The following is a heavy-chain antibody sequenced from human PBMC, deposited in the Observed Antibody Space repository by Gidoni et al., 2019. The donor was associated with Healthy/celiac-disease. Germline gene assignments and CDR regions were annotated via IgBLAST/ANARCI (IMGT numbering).Heavy chain of an antibody. Sequence: QVQLVESGGGVVQHGRSLGLSCAAAGFPFSSYGMHWGRQAPGKGLGWVAVISYDGSNKYYADSVKGRFTISRDNSKNTLYLQMNSLRAEDTAVYYCAKDGQIEMATRDWGQGTLVTVSS. J-gene: IGHJ4*02. CDR2: ISYDGSNK. CDR1: GFPFSSYG. CDR3: AKDGQIEMATRD. V-gene: IGHV3-30*18.